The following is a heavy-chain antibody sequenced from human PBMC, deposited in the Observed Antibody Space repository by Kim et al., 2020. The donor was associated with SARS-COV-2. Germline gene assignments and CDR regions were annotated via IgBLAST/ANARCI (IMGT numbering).Heavy chain of an antibody. Sequence: GGSLRLSCAASGFTFSSYSMNWVRQAPGKGLEWVSYISSSSSTIYYADSVKGRFTISRDNAKNSLYLQMNSLRDEDTAVYYCAREGFWDYYDSSGYYYPNLFDYWGQGTLVTVSS. CDR2: ISSSSSTI. CDR1: GFTFSSYS. D-gene: IGHD3-22*01. V-gene: IGHV3-48*02. CDR3: AREGFWDYYDSSGYYYPNLFDY. J-gene: IGHJ4*02.